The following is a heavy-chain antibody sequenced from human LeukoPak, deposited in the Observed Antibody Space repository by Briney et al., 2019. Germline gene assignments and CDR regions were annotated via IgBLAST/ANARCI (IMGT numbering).Heavy chain of an antibody. CDR1: GFTFSSYA. CDR3: ARRRAGRDWFDP. Sequence: GSLRLSCAASGFTFSSYAMCWIRQPPGQGLEWIGSIYYSGNTYYNPSLKSRVTISVDTSKNQFSLKLSSVTATDTAVYYCARRRAGRDWFDPWGQGTLVTVSS. J-gene: IGHJ5*02. CDR2: IYYSGNT. V-gene: IGHV4-39*01. D-gene: IGHD6-19*01.